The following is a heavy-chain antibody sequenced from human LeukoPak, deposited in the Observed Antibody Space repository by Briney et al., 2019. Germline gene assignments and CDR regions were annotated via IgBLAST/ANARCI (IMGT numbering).Heavy chain of an antibody. J-gene: IGHJ6*03. CDR1: GYTFTSYG. Sequence: ASVKVSCKASGYTFTSYGISWVRQAPGQGLEWMGWISAYNGNTNYAQKLQGRVTMTTDTSTSTAYMELRSLRSEDTAVYYCARAARQWYSSSSGGYYYMDVWGKGTTVTVSS. CDR2: ISAYNGNT. V-gene: IGHV1-18*01. CDR3: ARAARQWYSSSSGGYYYMDV. D-gene: IGHD6-6*01.